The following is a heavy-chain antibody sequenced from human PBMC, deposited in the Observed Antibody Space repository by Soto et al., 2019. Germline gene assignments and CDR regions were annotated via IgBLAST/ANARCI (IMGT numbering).Heavy chain of an antibody. CDR2: ISGSGGST. CDR1: GFTFSSYA. D-gene: IGHD2-15*01. J-gene: IGHJ5*02. CDR3: AKIRPRPPEYCSGGSCYH. V-gene: IGHV3-23*01. Sequence: GGSLRLSCAASGFTFSSYAMSWVRQAPGKGLEWVSAISGSGGSTYYADSVKGRFTISRDNSKNTLYLQMNSLRAEDTAVYYCAKIRPRPPEYCSGGSCYHWGQGTLDTVSS.